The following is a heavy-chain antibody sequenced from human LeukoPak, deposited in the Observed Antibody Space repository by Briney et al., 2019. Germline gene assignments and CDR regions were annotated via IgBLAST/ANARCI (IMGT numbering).Heavy chain of an antibody. J-gene: IGHJ4*02. CDR3: ARDASGGLLDY. V-gene: IGHV3-13*01. Sequence: GGSLRLSCAASRFTFSSYDMHWVRQATGKGLEWVSAIGTAGDTYYPGSVKGRFTISRENAKNSLYLQMNSLRAGDTAVYYCARDASGGLLDYWGQGTLVTVSS. D-gene: IGHD5-12*01. CDR2: IGTAGDT. CDR1: RFTFSSYD.